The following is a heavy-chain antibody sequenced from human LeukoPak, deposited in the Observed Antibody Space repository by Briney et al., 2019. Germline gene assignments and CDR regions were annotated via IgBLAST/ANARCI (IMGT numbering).Heavy chain of an antibody. CDR3: ARDIFSGSYSGYFDY. D-gene: IGHD1-26*01. V-gene: IGHV3-30*04. Sequence: GGSLSLSCAASGFTFSSYAMHWVRQAPGKGLVWVANISYDGSNKYYADSVKGRFTISRDNSQNTLYLQMNSLRAEDTAVYYCARDIFSGSYSGYFDYWGQGTLVTVSS. CDR1: GFTFSSYA. CDR2: ISYDGSNK. J-gene: IGHJ4*02.